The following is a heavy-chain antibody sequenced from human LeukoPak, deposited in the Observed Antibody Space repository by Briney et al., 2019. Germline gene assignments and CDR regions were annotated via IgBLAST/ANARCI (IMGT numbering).Heavy chain of an antibody. J-gene: IGHJ4*02. CDR1: GFTFSSYA. D-gene: IGHD3-10*01. Sequence: GGSLRLSCAASGFTFSSYAMNWVRQAPGKGLEWVAGISSGDRTFHAESVKGRFTISRDKSKNTLYLQMNSLRAEDTAVYYCAKGTYRGDYLNDYWGQGTLVTVSS. CDR2: ISSGDRT. V-gene: IGHV3-23*01. CDR3: AKGTYRGDYLNDY.